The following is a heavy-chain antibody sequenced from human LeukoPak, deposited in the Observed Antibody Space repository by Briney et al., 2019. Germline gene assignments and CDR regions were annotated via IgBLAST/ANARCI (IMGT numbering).Heavy chain of an antibody. V-gene: IGHV4-38-2*02. Sequence: KPSETLPLTCTVSGYSISSGYYWGWIRQPPGKGLEWIGNIYPTGSTYYNPSLKSRVTITVDTSKNQFSLKVSSVSAADTAVYYCARAYSSSWYWNWFDPWGQGTLVTVSS. CDR1: GYSISSGYY. CDR3: ARAYSSSWYWNWFDP. J-gene: IGHJ5*02. CDR2: IYPTGST. D-gene: IGHD6-13*01.